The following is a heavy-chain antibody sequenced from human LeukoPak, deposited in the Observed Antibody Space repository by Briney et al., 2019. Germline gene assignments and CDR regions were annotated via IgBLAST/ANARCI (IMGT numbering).Heavy chain of an antibody. Sequence: ASIKVSCKASGYTLTAYYIYWLRQAPGQGLEWVGWTNPKTGTTNSAQKFQGRVTMTRDTSTSTAYMELSRLTSDDTAVYYCARGVWVSRCFDSWGQGTLVTVSS. D-gene: IGHD5/OR15-5a*01. J-gene: IGHJ4*02. V-gene: IGHV1-2*02. CDR1: GYTLTAYY. CDR3: ARGVWVSRCFDS. CDR2: TNPKTGTT.